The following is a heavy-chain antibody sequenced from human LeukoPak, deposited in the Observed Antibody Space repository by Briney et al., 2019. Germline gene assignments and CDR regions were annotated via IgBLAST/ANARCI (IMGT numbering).Heavy chain of an antibody. CDR2: ISGSGGYT. CDR1: GFTFTSYT. D-gene: IGHD6-13*01. J-gene: IGHJ4*02. Sequence: PGGSLRLSCEASGFTFTSYTMSWVRQAPGKGLEWVSTISGSGGYTYYADSVKGRFTISRDNSNNTLYLQMNSLRAEDTAIYYCAKELAATGSYYFDYWGQGALVTVSS. CDR3: AKELAATGSYYFDY. V-gene: IGHV3-23*01.